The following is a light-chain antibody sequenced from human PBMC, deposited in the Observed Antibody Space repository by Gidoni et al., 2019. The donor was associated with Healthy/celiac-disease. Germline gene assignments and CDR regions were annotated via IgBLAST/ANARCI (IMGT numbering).Light chain of an antibody. CDR3: QERSNWRT. V-gene: IGKV3-11*01. J-gene: IGKJ1*01. Sequence: EIVLTQSPATLSLSPGERATLSCRASQSVSSYLAWYQQQPGQAPRILIYDASNRATGIPARFSGSGSGTDFTLTIRSLEPEDFEVYYCQERSNWRTFGQGTKVEIK. CDR2: DAS. CDR1: QSVSSY.